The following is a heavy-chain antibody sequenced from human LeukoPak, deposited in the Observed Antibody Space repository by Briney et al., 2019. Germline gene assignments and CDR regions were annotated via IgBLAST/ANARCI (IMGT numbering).Heavy chain of an antibody. D-gene: IGHD1-26*01. CDR1: GGSISSGSYY. CDR3: ARDLLLSYYVRDY. CDR2: IYTSGST. J-gene: IGHJ4*02. Sequence: SETLSLTCTVSGGSISSGSYYWSWIRQPAGKGLEWIGRIYTSGSTNYNPSLKSRVTISVDTSKNQFSLKLSSVTAADTAVYYCARDLLLSYYVRDYWGQGTLVTVSS. V-gene: IGHV4-61*02.